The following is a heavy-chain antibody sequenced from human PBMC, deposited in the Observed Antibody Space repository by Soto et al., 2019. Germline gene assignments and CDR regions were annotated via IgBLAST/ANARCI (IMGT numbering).Heavy chain of an antibody. CDR2: ISSNGGST. CDR3: ARGSATVVTYYFDY. D-gene: IGHD4-17*01. V-gene: IGHV3-64*01. CDR1: GFTFSSYA. Sequence: GGSLRLSCAASGFTFSSYAMHWVRQAPGKGLEYVSAISSNGGSTYYANSVKGRFTISRDNSKNTLYLQMGSLRAEDMAVYYCARGSATVVTYYFDYWGQGTLVTVSS. J-gene: IGHJ4*02.